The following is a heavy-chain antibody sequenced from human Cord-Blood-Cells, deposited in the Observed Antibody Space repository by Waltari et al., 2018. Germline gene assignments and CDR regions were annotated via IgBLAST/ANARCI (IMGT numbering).Heavy chain of an antibody. CDR1: GGTFSSYA. V-gene: IGHV1-69*01. CDR2: IIPFFGTE. CDR3: ATYRPASYSSSWYY. J-gene: IGHJ4*02. D-gene: IGHD6-13*01. Sequence: QVQLVQSGAEVKKPGSSVKVSCKASGGTFSSYAISWVRQAPGQGREWMGGIIPFFGTENYAQKFQGRVKITADESTSTAYMELSSLRAEDTAVYYCATYRPASYSSSWYYWGQGTLVTVSS.